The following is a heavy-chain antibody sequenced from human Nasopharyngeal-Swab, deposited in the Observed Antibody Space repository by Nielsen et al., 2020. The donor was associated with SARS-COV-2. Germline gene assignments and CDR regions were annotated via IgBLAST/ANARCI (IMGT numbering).Heavy chain of an antibody. V-gene: IGHV1-46*03. J-gene: IGHJ3*02. CDR1: GYTFTSYY. CDR3: AVLEDGLTLDDAFEI. D-gene: IGHD5-24*01. Sequence: ASVKVSCKASGYTFTSYYMHWVRQAPGQGLEWMGIINPSGGSTSYAQKFQGRVTMTRDTSTSTVYMELSSLRSEDTAVYYCAVLEDGLTLDDAFEIWGQGTMVTVSS. CDR2: INPSGGST.